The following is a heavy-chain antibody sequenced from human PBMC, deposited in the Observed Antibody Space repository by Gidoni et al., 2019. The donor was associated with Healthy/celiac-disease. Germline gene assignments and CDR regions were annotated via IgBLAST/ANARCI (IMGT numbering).Heavy chain of an antibody. CDR2: IYSSGTT. CDR1: GASIGSAF. J-gene: IGHJ4*02. D-gene: IGHD3-10*01. Sequence: QVQLQESGPGLVKPSEPLSLTCTASGASIGSAFWSWIRQPPGRGLEYIGYIYSSGTTNYNPSLRGRLFISIDTSKNQFSLSLGSVTAADTAVYYCARARPGSLDYWGRGTLVTVSS. CDR3: ARARPGSLDY. V-gene: IGHV4-59*01.